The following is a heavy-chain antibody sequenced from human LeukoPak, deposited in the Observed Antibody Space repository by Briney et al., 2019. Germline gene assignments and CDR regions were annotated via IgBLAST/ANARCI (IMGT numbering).Heavy chain of an antibody. D-gene: IGHD2-15*01. V-gene: IGHV1-18*01. CDR1: GYTFTSYG. J-gene: IGHJ4*02. Sequence: ASVKVSCKASGYTFTSYGISWVRQAPGQGLELMGLISAYNGNTNYAQKPQGRVIMTTDKSTSTAYMELRSLRADAKAMYYCARVAPNRRYCSGGSCLSYFDYWGQGTLVTVSS. CDR3: ARVAPNRRYCSGGSCLSYFDY. CDR2: ISAYNGNT.